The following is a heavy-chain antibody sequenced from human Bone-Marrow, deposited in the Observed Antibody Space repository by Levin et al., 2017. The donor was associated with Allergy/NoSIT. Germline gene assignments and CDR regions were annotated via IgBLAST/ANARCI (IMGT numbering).Heavy chain of an antibody. Sequence: GESLKISCKASGYNFTGYYIHWVRQAPGQGLEWMGWINPNSGGTIYVQEFQGRVTMTRDTSISTAYMELNRLGSDDAAIYFCARGHQASLRWVRSSHYYGLDVWGLGTTVTVSS. CDR1: GYNFTGYY. J-gene: IGHJ6*02. V-gene: IGHV1-2*02. D-gene: IGHD4-23*01. CDR2: INPNSGGT. CDR3: ARGHQASLRWVRSSHYYGLDV.